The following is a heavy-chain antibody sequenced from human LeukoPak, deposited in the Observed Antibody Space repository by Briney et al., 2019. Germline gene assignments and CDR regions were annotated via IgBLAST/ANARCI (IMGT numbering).Heavy chain of an antibody. J-gene: IGHJ4*02. CDR3: ARVAVAGTGPDY. D-gene: IGHD6-13*01. V-gene: IGHV4-59*02. CDR1: GGSGSTYP. Sequence: PSETLSLTCTVSGGSGSTYPWSWIRQPPGKGLEWVGFLSYSVHSDYNPSLKSRVTISVDTSKNQFSLRLSSVTAADTAIYYCARVAVAGTGPDYWGQGTLVTVSS. CDR2: LSYSVHS.